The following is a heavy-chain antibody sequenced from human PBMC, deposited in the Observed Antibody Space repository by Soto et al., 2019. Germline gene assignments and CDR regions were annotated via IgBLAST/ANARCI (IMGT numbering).Heavy chain of an antibody. CDR3: ARASDHYDIVGNFGLDV. CDR2: MYYSGST. CDR1: GGSVSTGYYY. Sequence: NPSETLSLTCTVSGGSVSTGYYYWNWIRQPPGKGLEWVGYMYYSGSTNCNPSLKSRVTISIDTSKKQFSLELSSVTAADTAVYYCARASDHYDIVGNFGLDVWGQGTTVTVSS. J-gene: IGHJ6*02. D-gene: IGHD3-22*01. V-gene: IGHV4-30-4*01.